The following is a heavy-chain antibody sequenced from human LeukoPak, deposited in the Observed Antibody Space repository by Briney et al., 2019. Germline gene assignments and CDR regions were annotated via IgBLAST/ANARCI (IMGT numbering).Heavy chain of an antibody. V-gene: IGHV3-23*01. D-gene: IGHD5-18*01. CDR1: GFTVSRFA. CDR3: AKDHPGYGWPAFEY. J-gene: IGHJ4*02. CDR2: ITNNAGKT. Sequence: GGSLRLSCAASGFTVSRFAMSLVRQAPGKGLEWLASITNNAGKTYYADSVRGRFTISRDTSTNTLYVEMNNLRVEATAIYYCAKDHPGYGWPAFEYWGQGTPVTVYS.